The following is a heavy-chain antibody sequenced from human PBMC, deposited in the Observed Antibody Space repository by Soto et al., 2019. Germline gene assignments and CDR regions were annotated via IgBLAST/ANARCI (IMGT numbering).Heavy chain of an antibody. V-gene: IGHV3-23*01. J-gene: IGHJ4*02. CDR1: GFTFSSYA. D-gene: IGHD6-13*01. CDR3: VKDRSNVAGAEVFKS. Sequence: VQLLDSGGGLVQPGGSLRLSCAASGFTFSSYAMGWVRQAPGKGLEWVSGISSTGGTADYADSVKGRLTISRDNSRNQMNLQMRSRRADDTAIYYCVKDRSNVAGAEVFKSWGQGNLVTVSS. CDR2: ISSTGGTA.